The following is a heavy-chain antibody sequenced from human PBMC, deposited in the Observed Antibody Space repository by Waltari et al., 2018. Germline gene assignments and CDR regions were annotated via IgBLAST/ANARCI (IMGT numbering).Heavy chain of an antibody. D-gene: IGHD6-19*01. CDR2: SNHSGST. J-gene: IGHJ4*02. V-gene: IGHV4-34*01. CDR3: AREGIAVAGTDY. CDR1: VGSFSGYY. Sequence: QVQLQQWGAGLLKPSETLSLTCDVYVGSFSGYYLIWIRQPPGKGLEWIGESNHSGSTNYNPSLKSRVTISVDTSKNQFSLKLSAVTAADTAVYYCAREGIAVAGTDYWGQGTLVTVSS.